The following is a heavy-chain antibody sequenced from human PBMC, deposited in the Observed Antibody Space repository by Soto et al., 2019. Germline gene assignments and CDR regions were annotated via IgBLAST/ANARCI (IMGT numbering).Heavy chain of an antibody. Sequence: ASVKVSCKASGYTFTGYYMHWVRQAPGQGLEWMGWINPNSGGTNYAQKFQGRVTMTRDTSISTAYMELSRLRSDDTAVYYCANLYDFWSGYYTIPMLDVWGQGTTVTVSS. CDR3: ANLYDFWSGYYTIPMLDV. CDR1: GYTFTGYY. V-gene: IGHV1-2*02. CDR2: INPNSGGT. D-gene: IGHD3-3*01. J-gene: IGHJ6*02.